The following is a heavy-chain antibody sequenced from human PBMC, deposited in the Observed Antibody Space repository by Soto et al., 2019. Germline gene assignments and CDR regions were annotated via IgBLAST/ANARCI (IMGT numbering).Heavy chain of an antibody. CDR2: MSFDGTR. CDR3: TRGRPLPSMNTGYESLEI. V-gene: IGHV3-30*03. D-gene: IGHD6-13*01. CDR1: GFTFSNYA. J-gene: IGHJ3*02. Sequence: QVQLVESGGGVVQPGTYLTLSCAASGFTFSNYAMHWVRQAPGKGLEWVAAMSFDGTRYYADSVKGRSTITRDSARNTVFLQTSGLRVDDTALYYCTRGRPLPSMNTGYESLEIWGQGTMVTVS.